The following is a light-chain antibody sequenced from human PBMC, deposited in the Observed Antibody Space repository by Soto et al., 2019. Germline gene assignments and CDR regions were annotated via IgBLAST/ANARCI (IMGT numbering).Light chain of an antibody. V-gene: IGLV2-14*01. CDR1: SSDVGGYNY. J-gene: IGLJ1*01. CDR3: SSYTRQYTPSYV. Sequence: QSALTQPASVSGSPGQSITLSCTGTSSDVGGYNYVSWYQQHPGKAPKLMIYEVSNRPSGISHRFSGSKSGNTASLTISGIRAEDEADYYCSSYTRQYTPSYVFGTGTKLTVL. CDR2: EVS.